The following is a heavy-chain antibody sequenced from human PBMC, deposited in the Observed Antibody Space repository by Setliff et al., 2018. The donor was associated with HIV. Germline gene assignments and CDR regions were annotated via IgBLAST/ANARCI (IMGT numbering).Heavy chain of an antibody. CDR3: VRSFQGGCFDS. Sequence: GESLRLSCAVSGFTVSANYMHWVRQAPGKGLEWLSIIYMAGNTYYADSVRGRFTISRDNSKNTLYLETNSLRVEDTAVYYCVRSFQGGCFDSWGQGTQVTVSS. CDR1: GFTVSANY. V-gene: IGHV3-53*01. J-gene: IGHJ4*03. CDR2: IYMAGNT.